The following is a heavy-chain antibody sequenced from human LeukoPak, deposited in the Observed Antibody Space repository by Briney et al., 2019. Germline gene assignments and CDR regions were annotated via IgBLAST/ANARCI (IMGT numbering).Heavy chain of an antibody. CDR3: ARDQPPYYDFWSGYFWFDP. J-gene: IGHJ5*02. V-gene: IGHV1-2*02. D-gene: IGHD3-3*01. CDR2: INPNSGGT. CDR1: GYTFTGYH. Sequence: ASVKVSCKASGYTFTGYHMHWVRQAPGQGPEWMGWINPNSGGTNYAQKFQGRVTMTRDTSISTAYMELSRLRSDDTAVYYCARDQPPYYDFWSGYFWFDPWGQGTLVTVSS.